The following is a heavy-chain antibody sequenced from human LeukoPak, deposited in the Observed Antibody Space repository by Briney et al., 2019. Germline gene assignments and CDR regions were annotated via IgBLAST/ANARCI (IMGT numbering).Heavy chain of an antibody. CDR3: ARVSSQLAYYFDY. D-gene: IGHD6-13*01. V-gene: IGHV4-34*01. J-gene: IGHJ4*02. CDR1: GGSFSGYY. Sequence: SETLSLTCAVYGGSFSGYYWSWIRQPPGKGLEWIGEINHSGSTNYNPSLKSRVTISVDKSKNQFSLKLSSVTAADTAVYYCARVSSQLAYYFDYWGQGTLVTVSS. CDR2: INHSGST.